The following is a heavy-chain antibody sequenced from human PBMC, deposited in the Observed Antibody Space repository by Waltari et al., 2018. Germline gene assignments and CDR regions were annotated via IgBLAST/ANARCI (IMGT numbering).Heavy chain of an antibody. CDR2: ISWDGGST. CDR1: GFTFDDYA. J-gene: IGHJ6*02. Sequence: EVQLVESGGVVVQPGGSLRLSCAASGFTFDDYAMHWVRHAPGKGLEWVSLISWDGGSTYYADSVKGRFTISRDNSKNSLYLQMNSLRAEDTALYYCAKDTAATKSHYYYYYGMDVWGQGTTVTVSS. V-gene: IGHV3-43D*04. CDR3: AKDTAATKSHYYYYYGMDV. D-gene: IGHD5-12*01.